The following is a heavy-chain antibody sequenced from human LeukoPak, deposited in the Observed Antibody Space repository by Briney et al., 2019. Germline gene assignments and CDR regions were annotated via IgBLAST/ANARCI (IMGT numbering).Heavy chain of an antibody. CDR3: AREAPGRAFDI. V-gene: IGHV3-74*01. Sequence: GSLRLSCAASGFTFSSYWMHWVRQAPGKGLVWVSRINSDGSSTSYAGSVKGRFTISRDNAKNTLYLQMNSLRAEDTAVYYCAREAPGRAFDIWGQGTMVTVSS. CDR2: INSDGSST. CDR1: GFTFSSYW. J-gene: IGHJ3*02.